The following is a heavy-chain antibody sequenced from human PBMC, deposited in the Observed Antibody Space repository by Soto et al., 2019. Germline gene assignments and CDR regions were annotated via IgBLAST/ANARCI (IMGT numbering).Heavy chain of an antibody. CDR3: ATVAGVTAHTFGC. D-gene: IGHD3-10*01. J-gene: IGHJ4*02. Sequence: SETLPLTCTVSGGPINPFYWSWVRQPPGKGLECIGYLYYSGNTNYNPSLKSRVTISVDASKNQVSLRLTSVTAADTAVYYCATVAGVTAHTFGCWGRGSGVAV. CDR1: GGPINPFY. CDR2: LYYSGNT. V-gene: IGHV4-59*01.